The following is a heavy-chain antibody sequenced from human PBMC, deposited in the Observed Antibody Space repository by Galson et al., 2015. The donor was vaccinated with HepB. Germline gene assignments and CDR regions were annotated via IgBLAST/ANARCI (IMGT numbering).Heavy chain of an antibody. CDR2: ISSSSSYI. D-gene: IGHD1-26*01. CDR1: GFTFSSYS. CDR3: ARDSGRQWELLRAGLDY. J-gene: IGHJ4*02. Sequence: SLRLSCAASGFTFSSYSMNWVRQAPGKGLEWVPSISSSSSYIYYADSVKGRFTISRDNAKNSLYLQMNSLRAEDTAVYYCARDSGRQWELLRAGLDYWGQGTLVTVSS. V-gene: IGHV3-21*01.